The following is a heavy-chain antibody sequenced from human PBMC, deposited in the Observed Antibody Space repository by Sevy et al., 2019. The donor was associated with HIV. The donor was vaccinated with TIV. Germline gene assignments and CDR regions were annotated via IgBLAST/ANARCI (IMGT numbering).Heavy chain of an antibody. J-gene: IGHJ6*02. D-gene: IGHD6-19*01. V-gene: IGHV3-30-3*01. Sequence: GGSLRLSCAASGFTFSSYAMHWVRQAPGKGLEWVAVISYDGSKKYYADSVKGRFTISRDNSKNTLYLQMNSLRAEDTAVYYCARGRYSSGWLYYYYYGMDVWGQGTTVTVSS. CDR2: ISYDGSKK. CDR1: GFTFSSYA. CDR3: ARGRYSSGWLYYYYYGMDV.